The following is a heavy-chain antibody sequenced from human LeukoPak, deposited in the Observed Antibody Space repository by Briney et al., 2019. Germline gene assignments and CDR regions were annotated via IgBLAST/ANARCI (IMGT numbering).Heavy chain of an antibody. D-gene: IGHD3-10*01. Sequence: GGSLRLSCAASGFTFSSYAMRWVRQAPGKGLEWVAVISYDGSNKYYADSVKGRFTISRDNSKNTLYLQMHSLRAEDTAVYYCARDREMVRQSRYFDYWGQGTLVTVSS. CDR3: ARDREMVRQSRYFDY. CDR1: GFTFSSYA. CDR2: ISYDGSNK. J-gene: IGHJ4*02. V-gene: IGHV3-30-3*01.